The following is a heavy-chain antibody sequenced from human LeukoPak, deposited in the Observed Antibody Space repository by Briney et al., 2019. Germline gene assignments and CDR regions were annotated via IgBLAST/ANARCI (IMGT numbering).Heavy chain of an antibody. CDR1: GLTFYEYA. D-gene: IGHD3-10*01. V-gene: IGHV3-9*01. J-gene: IGHJ4*02. CDR2: ITWNSGSI. Sequence: SLRLSCAPSGLTFYEYAMHWVRHAPEKGLEWVSGITWNSGSIAYADSVKSRFTISRDNAKNSLYLQVNSLRSEDTALYYCAAGAGITRYWGQGTLVTVSS. CDR3: AAGAGITRY.